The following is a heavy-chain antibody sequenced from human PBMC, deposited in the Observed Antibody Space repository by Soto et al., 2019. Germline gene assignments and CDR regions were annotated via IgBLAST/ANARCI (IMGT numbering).Heavy chain of an antibody. CDR2: FIPMFNRP. Sequence: QVQLVQSGAEVKKPGSSVKVSCKASGGTFSSYAISWVRQAPGQGLEWMGGFIPMFNRPHSARKFQGRVTTTADESTRTAYMDLSSLRSEDTAVYYCARGQFHHVSNYYYALDVWSQGTTVTVSS. CDR1: GGTFSSYA. V-gene: IGHV1-69*01. J-gene: IGHJ6*02. CDR3: ARGQFHHVSNYYYALDV.